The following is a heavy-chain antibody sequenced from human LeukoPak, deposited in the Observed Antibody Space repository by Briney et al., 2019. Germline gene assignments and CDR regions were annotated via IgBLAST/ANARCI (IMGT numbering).Heavy chain of an antibody. Sequence: GESLKISCKGSGYSFTTKWIGWVRQMPGKGLECMGTTYPGDSDTRYSPSFEGQVTISVDKSISTAYLQWSGLKASDSAMYYCVRLQDYTMGLWGQGTTVTVSS. V-gene: IGHV5-51*01. CDR1: GYSFTTKW. CDR2: TYPGDSDT. J-gene: IGHJ6*02. CDR3: VRLQDYTMGL. D-gene: IGHD3-16*01.